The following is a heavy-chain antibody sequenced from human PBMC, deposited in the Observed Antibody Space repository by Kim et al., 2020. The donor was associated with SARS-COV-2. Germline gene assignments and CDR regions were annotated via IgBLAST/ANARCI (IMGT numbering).Heavy chain of an antibody. CDR3: ATVGDTAMVSPYYFDY. J-gene: IGHJ4*02. D-gene: IGHD5-18*01. V-gene: IGHV1-24*01. Sequence: KFQGRVTMTEDTSTDTAYMELSSLRSEDTAVYYCATVGDTAMVSPYYFDYWGQGTLVTVSS.